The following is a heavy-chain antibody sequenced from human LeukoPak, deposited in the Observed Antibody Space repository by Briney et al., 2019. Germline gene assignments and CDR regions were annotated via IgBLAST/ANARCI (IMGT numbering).Heavy chain of an antibody. D-gene: IGHD6-13*01. Sequence: ASVKVSCKASGYAFTDYYMHWVRQAPGQGLEWMGWINPNSGGTNYAQKFQGRVTMTRDTSISTAYMELSRLRSDDTAVFYCAREEVIAAAGPTLDYWGQGALVTVSS. CDR3: AREEVIAAAGPTLDY. J-gene: IGHJ4*02. CDR2: INPNSGGT. V-gene: IGHV1-2*02. CDR1: GYAFTDYY.